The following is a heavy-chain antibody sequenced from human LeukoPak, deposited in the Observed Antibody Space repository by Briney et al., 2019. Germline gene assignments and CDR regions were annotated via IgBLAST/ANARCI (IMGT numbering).Heavy chain of an antibody. J-gene: IGHJ6*02. CDR1: GYTFTSYG. CDR2: ISAYNGNT. V-gene: IGHV1-18*01. CDR3: ARDYFYCSGGSCYPWGYYYYYYGMDV. D-gene: IGHD2-15*01. Sequence: GASVKVSCKASGYTFTSYGISWVRQAPGQGLEWMGWISAYNGNTNYAQKLQGRVTMTTDTSTSTAYMELRSLRSDDTAVHYCARDYFYCSGGSCYPWGYYYYYYGMDVWGQGTTVTVSS.